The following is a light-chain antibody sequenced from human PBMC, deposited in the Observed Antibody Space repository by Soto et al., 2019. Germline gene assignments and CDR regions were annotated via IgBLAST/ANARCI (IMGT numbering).Light chain of an antibody. CDR1: KXDIGVYDF. J-gene: IGLJ1*01. CDR3: KSYAGSNTYV. CDR2: EVV. Sequence: ALTQPPSASGSPGQSVTISCTGTKXDIGVYDFVSWYQHHPGKAPRLIIYEVVQRPSGVPDRFSGSKSGNTASLTVSGLQAADEADYFCKSYAGSNTYVFGSGTKFTVL. V-gene: IGLV2-8*01.